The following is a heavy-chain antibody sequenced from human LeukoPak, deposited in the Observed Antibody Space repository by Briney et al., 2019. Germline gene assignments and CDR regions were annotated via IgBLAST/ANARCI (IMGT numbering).Heavy chain of an antibody. CDR2: INHSGST. V-gene: IGHV4-34*01. Sequence: PSETLSLTCAVYGGSFSGYYWSWIRQPPGKGLEWIGEINHSGSTNYNPSLKSRVTISVDTSKNQFSLKLSSVTAADTAVYYCARLYGDYEGGDYWGQGTLVTVSS. D-gene: IGHD4-17*01. CDR1: GGSFSGYY. J-gene: IGHJ4*02. CDR3: ARLYGDYEGGDY.